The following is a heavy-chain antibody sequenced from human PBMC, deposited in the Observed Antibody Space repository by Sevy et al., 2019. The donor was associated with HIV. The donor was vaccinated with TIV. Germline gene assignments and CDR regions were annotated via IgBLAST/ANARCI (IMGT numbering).Heavy chain of an antibody. CDR2: ISSSSSYI. J-gene: IGHJ6*02. V-gene: IGHV3-21*01. Sequence: GGSLRLSCAASGFTFSSYSMNWVRQAPGKGLEWVSSISSSSSYIYYADSVKGRFTISRDNAKNSLYLQMNSLRAEDTIVYYCARDERRLYSSSWYGYHYYRMDVWGQGTTVTVSS. CDR3: ARDERRLYSSSWYGYHYYRMDV. D-gene: IGHD6-13*01. CDR1: GFTFSSYS.